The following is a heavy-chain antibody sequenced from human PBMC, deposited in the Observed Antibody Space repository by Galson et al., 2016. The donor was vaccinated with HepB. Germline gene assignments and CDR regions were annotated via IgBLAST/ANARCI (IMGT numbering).Heavy chain of an antibody. D-gene: IGHD1-1*01. CDR3: AIGATGATWRN. CDR2: IDGEGHTT. V-gene: IGHV3-23*01. J-gene: IGHJ4*02. CDR1: GPGFKGYG. Sequence: SLRLSCAVSGPGFKGYGMSWVRQAPGKGFQWVSDIDGEGHTTRHADSVKGRFTMSRDNSQDTVYSEMKSVRVEDTAIYYCAIGATGATWRNWGQGTLVTVSS.